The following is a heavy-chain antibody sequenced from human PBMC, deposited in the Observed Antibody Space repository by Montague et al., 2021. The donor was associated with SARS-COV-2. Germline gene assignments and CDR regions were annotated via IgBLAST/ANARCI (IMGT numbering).Heavy chain of an antibody. CDR3: ARGGTIFGVVTFPFDY. CDR1: GGSISGGGYY. Sequence: TLSLTCTVSGGSISGGGYYWSWTRQHPGKGLEWIGYIYYSGSTYYNPSLKSRVTISVDTSKNQFSLKLSSVTAADTAVYYCARGGTIFGVVTFPFDYWGQGTLVTVSS. CDR2: IYYSGST. J-gene: IGHJ4*02. V-gene: IGHV4-31*03. D-gene: IGHD3-3*01.